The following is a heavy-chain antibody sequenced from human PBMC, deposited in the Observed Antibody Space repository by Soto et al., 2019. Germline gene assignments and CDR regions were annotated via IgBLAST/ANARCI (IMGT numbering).Heavy chain of an antibody. Sequence: ASVKVSCKASGYTFTGYDMHWVRQAPVQGLEWMGWINPNSGGTNYAQKFQGRVTMTRDTSISTAYMELSRLRSDDTAVYYCARVARRVATIVGWFYPWGQGTPVTVSS. CDR2: INPNSGGT. D-gene: IGHD5-12*01. J-gene: IGHJ5*02. CDR3: ARVARRVATIVGWFYP. CDR1: GYTFTGYD. V-gene: IGHV1-2*02.